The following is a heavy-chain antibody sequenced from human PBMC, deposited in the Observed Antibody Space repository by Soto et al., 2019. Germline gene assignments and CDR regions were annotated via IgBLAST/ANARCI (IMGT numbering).Heavy chain of an antibody. V-gene: IGHV3-30*18. J-gene: IGHJ4*02. Sequence: PGGSLRLSCAASGFTFSSYGMHWVRQAPGKGLEWVAVISYVGSNKYYADSVKGRFTISRDNSKNTLYLQMNSLRAEDTAVYYFAKDSVGRDFWSGYSSLGPFDYWGQGTLVTVSS. D-gene: IGHD3-3*01. CDR3: AKDSVGRDFWSGYSSLGPFDY. CDR1: GFTFSSYG. CDR2: ISYVGSNK.